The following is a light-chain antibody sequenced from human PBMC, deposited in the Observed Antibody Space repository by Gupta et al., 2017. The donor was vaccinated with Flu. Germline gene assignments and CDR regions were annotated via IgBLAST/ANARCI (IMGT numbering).Light chain of an antibody. Sequence: EVVLTQSPATLSLSPGERATLSCRASQSVFNYIAWYQQRPGQTPRLLIYDASNRAADIPARFSGSGSGTDFTLIISSLEPEDFAVYYCQQRRYCPMTFGRGTQVE. CDR1: QSVFNY. V-gene: IGKV3-11*01. J-gene: IGKJ4*01. CDR2: DAS. CDR3: QQRRYCPMT.